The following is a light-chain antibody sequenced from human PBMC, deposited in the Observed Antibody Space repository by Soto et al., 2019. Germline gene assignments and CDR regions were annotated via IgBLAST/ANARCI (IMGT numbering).Light chain of an antibody. J-gene: IGLJ1*01. CDR2: EVS. V-gene: IGLV2-14*01. CDR1: TXDIGRYNH. CDR3: NSYTSSSPPYV. Sequence: QSVLTQPASVSGSPGQSITISCTGTTXDIGRYNHVSWYQQYPGKAPKLMIYEVSNRPSGVSNRFSASKSGNTASLTISGLQAEDEADYYCNSYTSSSPPYVFGTGTKVTVL.